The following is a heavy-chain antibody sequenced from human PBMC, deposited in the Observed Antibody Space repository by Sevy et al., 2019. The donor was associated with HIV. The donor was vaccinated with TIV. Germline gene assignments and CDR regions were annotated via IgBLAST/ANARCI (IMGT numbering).Heavy chain of an antibody. CDR1: GFTFSSYG. CDR3: ANDEGYSSGWPHFDY. J-gene: IGHJ4*02. V-gene: IGHV3-30*02. Sequence: GGSLRLSCAASGFTFSSYGMHWVRQAPGKGLEWVAFIRYDGSNKYYADSVKGRFTISRDNSKNTLYLQMNSLRAEDTAVYYCANDEGYSSGWPHFDYWGQGTLVTVSS. D-gene: IGHD6-19*01. CDR2: IRYDGSNK.